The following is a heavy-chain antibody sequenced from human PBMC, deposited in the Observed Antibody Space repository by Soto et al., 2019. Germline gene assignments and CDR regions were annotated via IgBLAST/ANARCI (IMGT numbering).Heavy chain of an antibody. CDR3: AKDTYSRSWYF. CDR1: GFTFTNYL. J-gene: IGHJ4*02. V-gene: IGHV3-23*05. CDR2: IDKSGGDT. D-gene: IGHD2-2*01. Sequence: LRLSCAASGFTFTNYLMTWVRQAPGKGLEWVSSIDKSGGDTYYADSVKGRFTISRDNSKNTLYLQMNGLRAEDTALYYCAKDTYSRSWYFWGQGALVTVSS.